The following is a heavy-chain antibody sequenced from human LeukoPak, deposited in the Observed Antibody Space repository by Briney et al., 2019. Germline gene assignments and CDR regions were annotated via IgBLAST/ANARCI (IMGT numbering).Heavy chain of an antibody. Sequence: SETLSLTCAVSGGSISSSNWWGWVRQPPGKGLEWIGEIYHSGSTNYNPSLKSRVTISVDKSKNQFSLKLSSVTAADTAVYYCARGGTYCSGGSCYPLDAFDIWGQGTMVTVSS. V-gene: IGHV4-4*02. CDR2: IYHSGST. CDR3: ARGGTYCSGGSCYPLDAFDI. D-gene: IGHD2-15*01. J-gene: IGHJ3*02. CDR1: GGSISSSNW.